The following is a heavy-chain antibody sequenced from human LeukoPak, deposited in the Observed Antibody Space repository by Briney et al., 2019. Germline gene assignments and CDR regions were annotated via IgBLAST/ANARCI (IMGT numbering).Heavy chain of an antibody. J-gene: IGHJ4*02. Sequence: PGGSLRLSCATSGFTFSIYGMHWVRQAPGKGLEWVAVIWYDGSNKFYADSVKGRFTISRDISKNTLYLQMNSLRAVDTAVYYCARAPVYCSGSSCYPDYWGQGTLVTVSS. CDR2: IWYDGSNK. V-gene: IGHV3-33*01. CDR3: ARAPVYCSGSSCYPDY. CDR1: GFTFSIYG. D-gene: IGHD2-15*01.